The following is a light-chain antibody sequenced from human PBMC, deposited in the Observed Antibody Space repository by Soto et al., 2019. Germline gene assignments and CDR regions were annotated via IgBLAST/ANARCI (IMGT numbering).Light chain of an antibody. Sequence: DIQMTQSPSTLSGSVGDRVTITCRASQSISSWLAWYQQKPGKAPKLLIYKASSLESGAPSRFSGSGSGTEFTLTISSLQPDYFATYYCQQYNSPWTFGQGTKVDIK. J-gene: IGKJ1*01. CDR3: QQYNSPWT. CDR2: KAS. V-gene: IGKV1-5*03. CDR1: QSISSW.